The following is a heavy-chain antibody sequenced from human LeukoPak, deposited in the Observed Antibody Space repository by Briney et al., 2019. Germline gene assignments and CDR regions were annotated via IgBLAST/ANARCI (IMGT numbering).Heavy chain of an antibody. D-gene: IGHD4-17*01. Sequence: PGGSLRLTCTGSGFAFGNYGMTWVRQPPGKGLEWVSAITGSGGTTRYTDSVTGRFTISRDNSGNTLFLQMNSLGAEDTAVYYCAKDPNGDYLGAFDFWGPGTLVTVSS. CDR1: GFAFGNYG. CDR2: ITGSGGTT. J-gene: IGHJ3*01. CDR3: AKDPNGDYLGAFDF. V-gene: IGHV3-23*01.